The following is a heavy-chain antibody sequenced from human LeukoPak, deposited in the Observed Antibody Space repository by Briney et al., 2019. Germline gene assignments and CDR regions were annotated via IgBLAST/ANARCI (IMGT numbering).Heavy chain of an antibody. J-gene: IGHJ6*02. V-gene: IGHV1-18*01. CDR3: ARFVESITIRGLDV. Sequence: ASVKVSCKASGYTFTSYGISWVRQAPGQGLEWMGWISAYNGNTNYAQKLQGRVTMTTDTSTSTAYMELRSLGSDDTAVYYCARFVESITIRGLDVWGQGTTVTVSS. CDR1: GYTFTSYG. CDR2: ISAYNGNT. D-gene: IGHD3-3*01.